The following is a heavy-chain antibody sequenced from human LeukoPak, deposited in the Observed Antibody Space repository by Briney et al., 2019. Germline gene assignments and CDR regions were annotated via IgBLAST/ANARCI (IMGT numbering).Heavy chain of an antibody. CDR1: GGSISSSSYY. CDR3: ARVSSSWSNADY. D-gene: IGHD6-13*01. Sequence: SETLSLTCTVSGGSISSSSYYWGWIRQPPGKGLEWIGSIYYSGSTYYNPSLKSRVTISVDTSKNQFSLKLSSVTAADTAVYYCARVSSSWSNADYWGQGTLVTVSS. J-gene: IGHJ4*02. CDR2: IYYSGST. V-gene: IGHV4-39*07.